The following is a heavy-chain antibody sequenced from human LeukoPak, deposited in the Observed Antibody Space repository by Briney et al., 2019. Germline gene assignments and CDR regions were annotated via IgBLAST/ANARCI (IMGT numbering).Heavy chain of an antibody. J-gene: IGHJ4*02. V-gene: IGHV1-18*01. D-gene: IGHD4-23*01. CDR3: ATLNYGGSHFDY. CDR1: GYTFTSYG. Sequence: ASVKVSCKASGYTFTSYGISWVRQAPGQGLEWMGWISAYNGNTNYAQKLQGRVTMTTGTSTSTAYMELRSLRSDDTAVYYCATLNYGGSHFDYWGQGTLVTVSS. CDR2: ISAYNGNT.